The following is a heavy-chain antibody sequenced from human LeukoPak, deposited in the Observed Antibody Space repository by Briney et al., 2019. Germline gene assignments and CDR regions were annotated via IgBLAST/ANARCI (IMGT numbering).Heavy chain of an antibody. V-gene: IGHV3-30*18. CDR3: AKDRSSSGWYYFDY. CDR2: ISYDGSNK. J-gene: IGHJ4*02. CDR1: GFTFSSYG. Sequence: GGSLRLSCAASGFTFSSYGMHWVRQAPGKGLEWVAVISYDGSNKYYAESLKGRFTISRDNSKNTLFLQMNSLRAEDTAVYYCAKDRSSSGWYYFDYWGQGTLVTVSS. D-gene: IGHD6-19*01.